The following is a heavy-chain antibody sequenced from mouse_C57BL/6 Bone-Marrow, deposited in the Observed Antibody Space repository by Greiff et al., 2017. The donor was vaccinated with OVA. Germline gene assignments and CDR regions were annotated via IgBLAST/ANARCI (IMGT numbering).Heavy chain of an antibody. V-gene: IGHV5-15*04. J-gene: IGHJ4*01. CDR3: ARRGNYYGSSYDAMDY. CDR2: ISNLAYSI. Sequence: EVHLVESGGGLVQPGGSLKLSCAASGFTFSDYGMAWVRQAPRKGPEWVAFISNLAYSIYYADTVTGRFTISRENAKNTLYLEMSSLRSEDTAMYYCARRGNYYGSSYDAMDYWGQGTSVTVSS. CDR1: GFTFSDYG. D-gene: IGHD1-1*01.